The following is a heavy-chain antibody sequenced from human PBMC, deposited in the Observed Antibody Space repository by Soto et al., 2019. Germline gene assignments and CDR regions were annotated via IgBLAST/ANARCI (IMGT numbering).Heavy chain of an antibody. D-gene: IGHD3-3*01. CDR2: IIPIFGTA. Sequence: SVKVSCKASGGTFSSYAISWVRQAPGQGLEWMGGIIPIFGTANYAQKFQGRVTITADKSTSTAYMELSSLRSEDTAVYYCARRRAYYDFWSGYNGMTEEGTTNTTGGMDVWGQGTTVTVSS. CDR1: GGTFSSYA. V-gene: IGHV1-69*06. CDR3: ARRRAYYDFWSGYNGMTEEGTTNTTGGMDV. J-gene: IGHJ6*02.